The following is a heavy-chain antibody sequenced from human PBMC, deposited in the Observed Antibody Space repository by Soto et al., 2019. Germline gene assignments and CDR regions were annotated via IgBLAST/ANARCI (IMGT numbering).Heavy chain of an antibody. CDR1: GFIFSDYY. CDR3: ENSTSPYTSGSFDN. D-gene: IGHD3-10*01. J-gene: IGHJ4*02. V-gene: IGHV3-11*01. CDR2: ISGSGNTI. Sequence: GGSLRLSCAASGFIFSDYYMSWVRQAPGKGLECLAYISGSGNTIYYADSVQARFTISRDNTKKSLYLQMDGLRAEDTALYYCENSTSPYTSGSFDNWGQGTLVTVSS.